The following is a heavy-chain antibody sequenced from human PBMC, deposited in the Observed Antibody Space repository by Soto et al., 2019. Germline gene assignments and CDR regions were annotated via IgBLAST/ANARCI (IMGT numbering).Heavy chain of an antibody. CDR3: ARGGPVIIPAATNWFDP. Sequence: QVQLVQSGAEVKKRGSSVKVSCKGSGGFNSYSISWVRQAPGQGPEWMGGIIPIFATATYAQKFRGRVTITADKSTSTAYMELSRLTSEDTAVYYCARGGPVIIPAATNWFDPWGQGTLVSVSS. CDR1: GGFNSYS. D-gene: IGHD2-2*01. CDR2: IIPIFATA. V-gene: IGHV1-69*06. J-gene: IGHJ5*02.